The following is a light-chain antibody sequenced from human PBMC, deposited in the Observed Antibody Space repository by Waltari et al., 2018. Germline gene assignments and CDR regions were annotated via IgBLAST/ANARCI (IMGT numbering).Light chain of an antibody. J-gene: IGLJ2*01. Sequence: QSALTQPASVSGSPGQSITISCTGSTSDVGGYNLLSWYRQFPNKAPQLIIYEGTRRPSGVSSRFSASKSGNTASLTISGLQAEDEALYFCSSYARSDNSVLFGGGTQLSVL. CDR1: TSDVGGYNL. CDR2: EGT. V-gene: IGLV2-23*01. CDR3: SSYARSDNSVL.